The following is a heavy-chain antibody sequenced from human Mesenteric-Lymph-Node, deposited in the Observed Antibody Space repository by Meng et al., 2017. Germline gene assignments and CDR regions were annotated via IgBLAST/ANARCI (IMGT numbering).Heavy chain of an antibody. D-gene: IGHD3-22*01. CDR2: IIPIFGTA. CDR1: GGTFSSHA. Sequence: SVKVSCKASGGTFSSHAISWVRQAPGQGLEWMGGIIPIFGTANYAQKFQGRVTITADESTSTDYVELSSLRSEDTAVYYCARAGSAYYYDSSGYSEYFHHWGQGTLVTVSS. V-gene: IGHV1-69*13. CDR3: ARAGSAYYYDSSGYSEYFHH. J-gene: IGHJ1*01.